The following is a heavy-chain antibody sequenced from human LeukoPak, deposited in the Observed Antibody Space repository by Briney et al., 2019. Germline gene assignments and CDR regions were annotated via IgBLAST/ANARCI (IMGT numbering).Heavy chain of an antibody. D-gene: IGHD3/OR15-3a*01. CDR2: FDPVDGET. CDR3: AILLEDYAFSTGSAKDY. CDR1: GYSLTQLF. Sequence: GASVKVSCKVSGYSLTQLFMHWVRPGIGRGVEWMGGFDPVDGETIYAQKFQGRVTITENTSTDTAYMDLSSLRSDDTAVYYCAILLEDYAFSTGSAKDYWGQGTLVTVSS. V-gene: IGHV1-24*01. J-gene: IGHJ4*02.